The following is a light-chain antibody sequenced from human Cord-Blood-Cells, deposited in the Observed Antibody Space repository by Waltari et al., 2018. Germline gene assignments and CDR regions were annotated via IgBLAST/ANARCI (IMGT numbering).Light chain of an antibody. CDR1: SSDGGGYNS. CDR3: SSYTSSSTLYV. Sequence: QSALTQPASVSGSPGQSITISCTGTSSDGGGYNSVSWYQQHPGKAPKLMIYDVSNRPSGVSNRFSGSKSGNTASLTISGLQAEDEADYYCSSYTSSSTLYVFGTGTKVTVL. CDR2: DVS. V-gene: IGLV2-14*01. J-gene: IGLJ1*01.